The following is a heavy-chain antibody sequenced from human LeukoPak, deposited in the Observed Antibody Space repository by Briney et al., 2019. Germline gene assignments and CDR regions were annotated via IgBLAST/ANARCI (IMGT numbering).Heavy chain of an antibody. CDR1: GFTFSSYA. V-gene: IGHV3-23*01. D-gene: IGHD3-10*01. CDR3: AKEGDGSGSYYSPNWFDP. CDR2: ISGSGGST. J-gene: IGHJ5*02. Sequence: GGSLRLSCAASGFTFSSYAMSWVRQAPGKGLEWVSAISGSGGSTYYADSVKGRFTISRDNSKNTLYLQMNSLRAEDTAVYYCAKEGDGSGSYYSPNWFDPWGQGTLVTVSS.